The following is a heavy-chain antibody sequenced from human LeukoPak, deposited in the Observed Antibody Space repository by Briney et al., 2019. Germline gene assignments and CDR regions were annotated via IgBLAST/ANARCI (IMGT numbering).Heavy chain of an antibody. J-gene: IGHJ4*02. CDR3: ARGARSYGYLPHYYFDY. Sequence: SETLSLTCAVYGESFSGYYWSWIRQPPGKGLEWIGEINHSGSTNYNPSLKSRVTISVDTSKNQFSLKLSSVTAADTAVYYCARGARSYGYLPHYYFDYWGQGTLVTVSS. CDR2: INHSGST. CDR1: GESFSGYY. V-gene: IGHV4-34*01. D-gene: IGHD5-18*01.